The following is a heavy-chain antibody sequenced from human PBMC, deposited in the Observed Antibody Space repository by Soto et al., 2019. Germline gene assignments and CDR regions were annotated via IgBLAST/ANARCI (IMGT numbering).Heavy chain of an antibody. J-gene: IGHJ4*02. CDR1: GFTFSNFG. V-gene: IGHV3-21*01. CDR3: ARVFCRGDCYSPLDY. Sequence: GGSLRLSCVASGFTFSNFGLNWVRQAPGKGLEWVSSISSSDKYIYYADSVKGRFTISRDNAKNSLSLQMNSLRADDTAVYYCARVFCRGDCYSPLDYWGQGTLVTVSS. D-gene: IGHD2-21*02. CDR2: ISSSDKYI.